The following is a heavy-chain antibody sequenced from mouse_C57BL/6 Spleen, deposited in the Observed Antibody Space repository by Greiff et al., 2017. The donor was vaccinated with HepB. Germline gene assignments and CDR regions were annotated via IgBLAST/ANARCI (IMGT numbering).Heavy chain of an antibody. CDR2: IYPGDGDT. Sequence: QVQLKQSGPELVKPGASVKISCKASGYAFSSSWMNWVKQRPGKGLEWIGRIYPGDGDTNYNGKFKGKATLTADKSSSTAYMQLSSLTSEDSAVYFCAREGGSFDYWGQGTTRTVSS. CDR3: AREGGSFDY. V-gene: IGHV1-82*01. J-gene: IGHJ2*01. CDR1: GYAFSSSW.